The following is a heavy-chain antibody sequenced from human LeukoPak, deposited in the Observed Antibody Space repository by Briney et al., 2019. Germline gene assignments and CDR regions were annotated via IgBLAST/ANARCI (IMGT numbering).Heavy chain of an antibody. CDR3: ARGTLTTSRQFDY. CDR1: GGSISSYY. V-gene: IGHV4-59*01. J-gene: IGHJ4*02. CDR2: INYSGST. D-gene: IGHD4-17*01. Sequence: SETLSLTCTVSGGSISSYYWSWIRQPPGKGLEWIGYINYSGSTNYNPSLKSRVTISVDTSKNQFSLKLSSVTAADTAVYYCARGTLTTSRQFDYWGQGTLVTVSS.